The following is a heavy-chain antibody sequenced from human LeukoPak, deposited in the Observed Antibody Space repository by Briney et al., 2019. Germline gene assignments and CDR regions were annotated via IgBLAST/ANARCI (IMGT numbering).Heavy chain of an antibody. CDR1: GFTFSSYA. Sequence: PGRSLRLSCAASGFTFSSYAMHWVRQAPGKGLEWVAVISYDGSNKHYADSVKGRFTISRDNSKNTLYLQMNSLRAEDTAVYYCAKPARTDYADYWGQGTLVTVSS. CDR2: ISYDGSNK. V-gene: IGHV3-30*04. J-gene: IGHJ4*02. D-gene: IGHD1-14*01. CDR3: AKPARTDYADY.